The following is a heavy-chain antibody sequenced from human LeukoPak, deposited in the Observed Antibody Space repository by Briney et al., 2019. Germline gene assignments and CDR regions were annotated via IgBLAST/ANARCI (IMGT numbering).Heavy chain of an antibody. V-gene: IGHV4-34*01. CDR1: GGSFSGYY. J-gene: IGHJ6*02. Sequence: SETLSLTCAVYGGSFSGYYWSWIRQPPGKGLEWIGEINHSGSTNYNPSLKSRVTISVDTSKNQFSLKLSSVTAADTAVYYCARGRYYGSGSYYRSDYHYYYGMDVWGQGTTVTVSS. D-gene: IGHD3-10*01. CDR3: ARGRYYGSGSYYRSDYHYYYGMDV. CDR2: INHSGST.